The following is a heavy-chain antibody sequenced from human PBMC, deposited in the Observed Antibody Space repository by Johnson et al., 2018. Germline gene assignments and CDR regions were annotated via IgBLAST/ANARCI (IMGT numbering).Heavy chain of an antibody. CDR1: GGSISSYY. Sequence: QVQLVGSGPGLVKPSETLSLTCTVSGGSISSYYWSWIRQPPGKGLEWIGYIYYSGSTNYNPSLKSRVTISVDTSKNQFSLKLSSVTAEDTAVYYCARGNYDSSGYYSGVYFQHWGQGTLVTVSS. D-gene: IGHD3-22*01. V-gene: IGHV4-59*01. CDR3: ARGNYDSSGYYSGVYFQH. J-gene: IGHJ1*01. CDR2: IYYSGST.